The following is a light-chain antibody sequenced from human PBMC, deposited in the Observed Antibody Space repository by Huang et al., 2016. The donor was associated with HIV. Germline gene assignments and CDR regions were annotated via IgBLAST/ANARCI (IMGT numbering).Light chain of an antibody. CDR3: QQLDSYPRT. V-gene: IGKV1-9*01. CDR2: AAS. J-gene: IGKJ1*01. CDR1: QAISSY. Sequence: IQLTQSPPSLSASVGDRVTITCRASQAISSYLAWYQQKPGKAPNLLIYAASTLRSGGPSRFSGSGSGTDFTLTINSLQPEDYATYYCQQLDSYPRTFGQGTKVDIK.